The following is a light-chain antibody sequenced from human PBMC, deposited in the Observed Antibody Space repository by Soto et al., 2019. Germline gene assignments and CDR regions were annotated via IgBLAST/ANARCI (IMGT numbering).Light chain of an antibody. Sequence: EIVLTKSPGTLSLSAGERATLSCRASQTISSNYLAWYQQKPGQAPRLLIFGASYRATGIPDRFSGSGSGTDLTLTISRLEPGDFAVYYSQQYGRSPPEFTFGPGTKVDIK. CDR3: QQYGRSPPEFT. V-gene: IGKV3-20*01. CDR1: QTISSNY. J-gene: IGKJ3*01. CDR2: GAS.